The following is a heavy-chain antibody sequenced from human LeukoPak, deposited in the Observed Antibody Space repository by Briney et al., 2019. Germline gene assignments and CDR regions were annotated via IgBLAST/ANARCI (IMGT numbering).Heavy chain of an antibody. J-gene: IGHJ4*02. CDR1: GFTFDDYA. D-gene: IGHD4-17*01. Sequence: PGGPLRLSCAASGFTFDDYAMHWVRQAPGKGLEWVSLISGDGGSTYYADSVKGRFTISRDNSKNSLYLQMNSLRTEDTALYYCAKDIDYGDYAYYFDYWGQGTLVTVSS. V-gene: IGHV3-43*02. CDR2: ISGDGGST. CDR3: AKDIDYGDYAYYFDY.